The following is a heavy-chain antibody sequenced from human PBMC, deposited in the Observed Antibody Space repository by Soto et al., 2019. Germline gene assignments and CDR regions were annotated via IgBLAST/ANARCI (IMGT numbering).Heavy chain of an antibody. V-gene: IGHV1-8*01. Sequence: QVQLVQSGAEVRKPGASVKVSCEASGYTFTSYDIYWVRQATGQGLEWMGWMNPNTGNSGYAQKFQGRVTMTSDTSISTAHMELSSLRCEDTAVYYCARRAETNGWNGFGADKYYFDFWGQGTLVTVSS. D-gene: IGHD1-1*01. CDR1: GYTFTSYD. J-gene: IGHJ4*02. CDR3: ARRAETNGWNGFGADKYYFDF. CDR2: MNPNTGNS.